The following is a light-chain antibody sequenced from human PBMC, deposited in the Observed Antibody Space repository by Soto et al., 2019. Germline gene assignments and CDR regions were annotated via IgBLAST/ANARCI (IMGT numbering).Light chain of an antibody. V-gene: IGKV4-1*01. J-gene: IGKJ2*01. CDR2: WAS. CDR3: QQYYTTPRT. CDR1: RNLLYSSNNKNY. Sequence: DIVMTQSPDSLAVSLGERATINCKSSRNLLYSSNNKNYFAWYQQKPGQPPKLLIYWASTRESGVPDRFSGSGSGTDFTLTISSLQAEDVAVYYCQQYYTTPRTFGQGTKQEI.